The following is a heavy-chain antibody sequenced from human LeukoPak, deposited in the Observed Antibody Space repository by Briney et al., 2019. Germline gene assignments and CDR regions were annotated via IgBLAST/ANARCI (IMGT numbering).Heavy chain of an antibody. Sequence: KPSETLSLTCTVSGGSISSYYWSWIRQPPGKGLEWIGYIYYSGSTNYNPSLKSRVTISVDTSKNQFSLKLSSVTAADTAVYYCVRQVELPSFDIWGQGTMVTVSS. D-gene: IGHD1-26*01. CDR2: IYYSGST. V-gene: IGHV4-59*08. CDR3: VRQVELPSFDI. CDR1: GGSISSYY. J-gene: IGHJ3*02.